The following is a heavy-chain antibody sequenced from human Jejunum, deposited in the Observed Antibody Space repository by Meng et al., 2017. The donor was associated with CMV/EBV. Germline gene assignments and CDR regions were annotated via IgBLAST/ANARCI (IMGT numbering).Heavy chain of an antibody. J-gene: IGHJ4*02. V-gene: IGHV3-74*01. CDR2: ISSDGSST. CDR3: ARVGYSYAYDY. Sequence: CPASGFTFSSYWMHWVRQAPGKGLVWVSSISSDGSSTSYADSVKGRFTISRDNAKNTLHLQMNSLRAEDTAVYYCARVGYSYAYDYWGQGTLVTVSS. D-gene: IGHD5-18*01. CDR1: GFTFSSYW.